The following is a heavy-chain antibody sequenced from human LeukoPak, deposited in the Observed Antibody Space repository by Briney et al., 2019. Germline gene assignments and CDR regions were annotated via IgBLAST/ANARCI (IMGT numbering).Heavy chain of an antibody. CDR2: IYYSGST. Sequence: PSETLSLTCTVSGGSISSYYWSWIRQPPGKGLEWIGYIYYSGSTNYNPPLKSRVTISVDTSKNQFSLKLSSVTAADTAVYYCARAQVPSGEYFDYWGQGTLVTVSS. V-gene: IGHV4-59*01. D-gene: IGHD2-21*01. CDR3: ARAQVPSGEYFDY. CDR1: GGSISSYY. J-gene: IGHJ4*02.